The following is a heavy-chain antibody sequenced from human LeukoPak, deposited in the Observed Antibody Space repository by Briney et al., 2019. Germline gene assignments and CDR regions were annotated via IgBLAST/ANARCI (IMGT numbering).Heavy chain of an antibody. CDR3: ARGSNHFDF. D-gene: IGHD4-11*01. CDR1: GVSISSYY. J-gene: IGHJ4*02. Sequence: PSETLSLTCTVSGVSISSYYWSWIRQPPGKGLEWIGYMYYSGSTSYNPSLKSRVAISIDPSKNQFSLKLSSVTTADTAVYYCARGSNHFDFWGQGALVTVSS. CDR2: MYYSGST. V-gene: IGHV4-59*01.